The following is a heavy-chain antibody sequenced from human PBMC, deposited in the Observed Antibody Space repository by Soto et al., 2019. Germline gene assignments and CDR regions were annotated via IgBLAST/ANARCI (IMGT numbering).Heavy chain of an antibody. Sequence: XSVKVSCKASGYTFTSYGISWVRQAPGQGPEWMGWISAYNGNTNYAQKLQGRVTMTTDTSTSTAYMELRSLRSDDTAVYYCARGSAFYYYYGMDAWGQGTTVTVSS. CDR1: GYTFTSYG. CDR3: ARGSAFYYYYGMDA. CDR2: ISAYNGNT. J-gene: IGHJ6*02. D-gene: IGHD2-2*01. V-gene: IGHV1-18*04.